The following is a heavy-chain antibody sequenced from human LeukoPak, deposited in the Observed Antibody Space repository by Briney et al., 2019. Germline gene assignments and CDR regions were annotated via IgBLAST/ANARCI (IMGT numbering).Heavy chain of an antibody. Sequence: AGGSLRLSCAASGFTFSSYAMSWVRQAPGKGLEWVSAISGSGGSTYYADSVTGRFTISRDNSKNTLYLQMNSLRAEDTAVYYCAKGYSSGWYVLDYWGQGTLVTVSS. D-gene: IGHD6-19*01. CDR3: AKGYSSGWYVLDY. CDR1: GFTFSSYA. CDR2: ISGSGGST. V-gene: IGHV3-23*01. J-gene: IGHJ4*02.